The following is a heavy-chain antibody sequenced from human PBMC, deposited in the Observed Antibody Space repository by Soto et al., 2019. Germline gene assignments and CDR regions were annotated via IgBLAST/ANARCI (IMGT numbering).Heavy chain of an antibody. V-gene: IGHV1-69*12. CDR1: GGTFRNSA. J-gene: IGHJ6*02. CDR3: ARDNDRPQLGGNYYYILDV. CDR2: IMPIFRTP. D-gene: IGHD1-1*01. Sequence: QVQLEQSGPEVKKPGSSVKVSCKASGGTFRNSAISWVLQAPGQGLEWMGGIMPIFRTPDYAQKFQGRVTITADESASTAYMELTGLRSDDTAVYYCARDNDRPQLGGNYYYILDVWGHGTTVTVSS.